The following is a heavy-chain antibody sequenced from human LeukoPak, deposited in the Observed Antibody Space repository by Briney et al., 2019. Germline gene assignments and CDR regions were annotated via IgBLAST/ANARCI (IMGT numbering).Heavy chain of an antibody. J-gene: IGHJ3*01. CDR1: GFIFSSYG. Sequence: PGRSLRLSCAASGFIFSSYGMHWVRQASGKGLEWVAGIWYDGSKRYYVDSMKGRFTISRDNSKNTLYLQMDSLTAEDTAVYYCARGHCSGGTCYSFSGTWGQGTMVTVSS. CDR2: IWYDGSKR. V-gene: IGHV3-33*01. D-gene: IGHD2-15*01. CDR3: ARGHCSGGTCYSFSGT.